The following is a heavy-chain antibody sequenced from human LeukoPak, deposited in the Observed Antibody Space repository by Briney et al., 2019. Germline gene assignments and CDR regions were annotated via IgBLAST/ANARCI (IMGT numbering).Heavy chain of an antibody. CDR3: ARDRVGDWEYFDY. Sequence: PGGSLRLSCAASGCTFSDYYMSWIRQAPGKGLEWVSYISSSGSTIYYADSVKGRFTISRDNAKNSLYLQMNSLRAEDTAVYYCARDRVGDWEYFDYWGQGTLVTVSS. V-gene: IGHV3-11*01. CDR2: ISSSGSTI. J-gene: IGHJ4*02. D-gene: IGHD1-26*01. CDR1: GCTFSDYY.